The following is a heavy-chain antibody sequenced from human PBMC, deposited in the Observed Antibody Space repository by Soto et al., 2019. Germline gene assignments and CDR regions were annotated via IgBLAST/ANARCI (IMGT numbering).Heavy chain of an antibody. Sequence: QVLLEQSGAEVKKPGASVKVSCKASGYTFTAYYIHWVRQAPGQGPEWMAWINPDSGATYSAPKFQGRVTVTSDTSINTSSMYLSSLRSDDTAVYYCARVLYGNLRPRTSRFDPWGQGALVTVSS. CDR3: ARVLYGNLRPRTSRFDP. J-gene: IGHJ5*02. CDR2: INPDSGAT. V-gene: IGHV1-2*02. D-gene: IGHD3-10*01. CDR1: GYTFTAYY.